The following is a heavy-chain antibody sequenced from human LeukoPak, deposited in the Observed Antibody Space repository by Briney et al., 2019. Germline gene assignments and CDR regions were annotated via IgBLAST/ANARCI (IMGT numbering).Heavy chain of an antibody. V-gene: IGHV3-64*01. CDR3: AREGAAASVDY. D-gene: IGHD6-13*01. Sequence: GGSLRLSCAASGFTFSTYAMHWVRQAPGKGLEYVSAISSNGGATYYGNSVKGRFTIPRDNSKNTLYLQMGSLRAEDMAVYYCAREGAAASVDYWGQGTLVTVSS. CDR1: GFTFSTYA. CDR2: ISSNGGAT. J-gene: IGHJ4*02.